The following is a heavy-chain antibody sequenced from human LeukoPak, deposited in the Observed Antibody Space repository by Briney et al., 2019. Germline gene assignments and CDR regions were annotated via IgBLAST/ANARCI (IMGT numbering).Heavy chain of an antibody. D-gene: IGHD1-26*01. V-gene: IGHV3-30-3*01. CDR2: ISYDGSDK. Sequence: GGSLRLSCGASGFTFSSYAMHWVRQAPGKGLEWVAVISYDGSDKYYADSVKGRFTISRDNSKNTLYLQMNSLRAEDTAVYYCARVGSDYWGQGTLVTVSS. J-gene: IGHJ4*02. CDR3: ARVGSDY. CDR1: GFTFSSYA.